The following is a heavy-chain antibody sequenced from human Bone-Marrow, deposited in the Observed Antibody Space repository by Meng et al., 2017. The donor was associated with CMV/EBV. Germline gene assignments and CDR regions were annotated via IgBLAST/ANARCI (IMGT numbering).Heavy chain of an antibody. D-gene: IGHD3-3*01. J-gene: IGHJ4*02. CDR1: GYSFTSYW. CDR2: IYPGDSDT. V-gene: IGHV5-51*01. Sequence: KVSCKGSGYSFTSYWIGWVRQMPGKGLEWMGIIYPGDSDTRYSPSFQGQVTISADKSISTAYLQWSSLKASDTAMYYCARQDDYDFWSDYFWGGLGYWGQGTLVTVSS. CDR3: ARQDDYDFWSDYFWGGLGY.